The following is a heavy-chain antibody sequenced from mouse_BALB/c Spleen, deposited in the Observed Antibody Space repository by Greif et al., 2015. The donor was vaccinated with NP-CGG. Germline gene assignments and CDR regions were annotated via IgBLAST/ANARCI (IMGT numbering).Heavy chain of an antibody. J-gene: IGHJ3*01. CDR3: ARDRDSSGYLFAY. D-gene: IGHD3-2*01. V-gene: IGHV5-4*02. CDR2: ISDGGSYT. Sequence: EVKLVESGGGLVKPGGSLKLSCAASGFTFSDYYMYWVRQTPEKRLEWVATISDGGSYTYYPDSVKGRFTISRDNAKNNLYLQMSSLKSEDTAMYYCARDRDSSGYLFAYWGQGTLVTVSA. CDR1: GFTFSDYY.